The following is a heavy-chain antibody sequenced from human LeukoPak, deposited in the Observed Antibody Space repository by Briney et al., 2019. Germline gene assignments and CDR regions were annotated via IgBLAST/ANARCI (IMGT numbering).Heavy chain of an antibody. CDR1: GFTFSSYS. D-gene: IGHD1-26*01. CDR2: ISSSSSYI. J-gene: IGHJ3*02. V-gene: IGHV3-21*01. CDR3: AKESPSGSWFSFDI. Sequence: PGGSLRLSCAASGFTFSSYSMNWVRQAPGKGLEWVSSISSSSSYIYYADSVKGRFTISRDTSKNTLYLQMDSLRAEDTAVYYCAKESPSGSWFSFDIWGQGTMVTVSS.